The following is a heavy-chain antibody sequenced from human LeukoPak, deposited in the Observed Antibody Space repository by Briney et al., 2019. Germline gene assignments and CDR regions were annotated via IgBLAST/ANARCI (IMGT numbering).Heavy chain of an antibody. D-gene: IGHD6-19*01. CDR3: ARALAVAGSYFDY. CDR2: LIPIFGTA. V-gene: IGHV1-69*06. Sequence: ASVKVSCKASGGTFSSSAISWVRQAPGQGLEWMGGLIPIFGTANYAQKFQGRVTITADKSTSTAYMELSSLRSEDTAVYYCARALAVAGSYFDYWGQGTLVTVSS. J-gene: IGHJ4*02. CDR1: GGTFSSSA.